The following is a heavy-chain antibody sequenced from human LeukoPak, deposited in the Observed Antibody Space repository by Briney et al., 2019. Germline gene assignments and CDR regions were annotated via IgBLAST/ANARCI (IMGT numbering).Heavy chain of an antibody. CDR3: ARGRITIFGVVIARLYYFGY. J-gene: IGHJ4*02. CDR2: INHSGST. CDR1: GGSFSGYY. Sequence: SETLSLTCAVYGGSFSGYYWSWIRQPPGKGLEWIGEINHSGSTNYNPSLKSRVTISVDTSKNQFSLKLSSVTAADTAVYYCARGRITIFGVVIARLYYFGYWGQGTLVTVSS. V-gene: IGHV4-34*01. D-gene: IGHD3-3*01.